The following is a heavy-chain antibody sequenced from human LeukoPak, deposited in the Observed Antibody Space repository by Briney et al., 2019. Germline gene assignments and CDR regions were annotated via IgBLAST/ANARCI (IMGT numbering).Heavy chain of an antibody. J-gene: IGHJ6*02. CDR2: ISAYNGNT. V-gene: IGHV1-18*01. D-gene: IGHD5-12*01. Sequence: ASVKVSCKASGYTFTSYGISWVRQAPGQGLEWMGWISAYNGNTNYAQKLQGRVTMTTDTSTSTAYMELRSLRSEDTAVYYCARDQEATMYYYYYGMDVWGQGTTVTVSS. CDR3: ARDQEATMYYYYYGMDV. CDR1: GYTFTSYG.